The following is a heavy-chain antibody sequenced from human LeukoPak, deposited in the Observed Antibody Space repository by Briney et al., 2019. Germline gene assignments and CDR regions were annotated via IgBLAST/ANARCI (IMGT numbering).Heavy chain of an antibody. Sequence: ASVTVSCKASGYTFTNYGVSWVRQAPGQEREWMGWISAYNGNTNFAQKLQGRVTMTTDTSTSTAYMDLRSLRSDDTAVYYCARDQAATNTQVRFCLDWGQGTLVTVSS. CDR1: GYTFTNYG. D-gene: IGHD3-9*01. CDR3: ARDQAATNTQVRFCLD. V-gene: IGHV1-18*01. CDR2: ISAYNGNT. J-gene: IGHJ4*02.